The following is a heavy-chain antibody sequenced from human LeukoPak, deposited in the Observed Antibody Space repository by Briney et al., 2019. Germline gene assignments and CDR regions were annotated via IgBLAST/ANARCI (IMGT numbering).Heavy chain of an antibody. D-gene: IGHD3-22*01. CDR1: GFTFSSYS. CDR3: ARDFPYYDSSGYPSEVDY. Sequence: PGGSLRLFCAASGFTFSSYSMNWVRQAPGKGLEWVSSISSSSSYIYYADSVKGRFTISRDNAKNSLYLQMNSLRAEDTAVYYCARDFPYYDSSGYPSEVDYWGQGTLVTVSS. J-gene: IGHJ4*02. CDR2: ISSSSSYI. V-gene: IGHV3-21*01.